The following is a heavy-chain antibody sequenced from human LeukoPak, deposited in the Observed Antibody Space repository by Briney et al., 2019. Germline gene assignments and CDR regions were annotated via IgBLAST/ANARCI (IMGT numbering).Heavy chain of an antibody. J-gene: IGHJ4*02. CDR2: INPSGGST. Sequence: ASVKVSCKASGYTFTIYYMHWVRQAPGQGLEWMGIINPSGGSTSYAQKFQGRVTMTRDTSTSTVYMELSSLRSEDTAVYYCARDSSGEEGFYWGQGTLVTVSS. V-gene: IGHV1-46*01. CDR1: GYTFTIYY. CDR3: ARDSSGEEGFY. D-gene: IGHD3-10*01.